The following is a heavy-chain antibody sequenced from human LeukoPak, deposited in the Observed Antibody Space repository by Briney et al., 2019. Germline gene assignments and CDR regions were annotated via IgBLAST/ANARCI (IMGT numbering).Heavy chain of an antibody. D-gene: IGHD1-26*01. Sequence: SETLSLTCTVSGXSMXSYYXXXXXXPAGKEQEWIGRIHXSGSTKYNPSLKSRVTMSLDTSNNQFSLKLDSVTAADTAVYYCARGLSPLTSLTYYYYFDYWGQGTLVTVSS. J-gene: IGHJ4*02. CDR3: ARGLSPLTSLTYYYYFDY. CDR2: IHXSGST. V-gene: IGHV4-4*07. CDR1: GXSMXSYY.